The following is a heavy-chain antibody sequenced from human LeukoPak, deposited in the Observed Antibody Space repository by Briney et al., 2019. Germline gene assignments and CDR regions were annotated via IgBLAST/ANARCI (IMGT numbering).Heavy chain of an antibody. J-gene: IGHJ5*02. Sequence: PSETLSLTCAVYGGSFRGYYWSWIRQPPGKGLEWIGEINHSGNTNYNPSLKSRVTISVDTSKNQFSLKLSSVTAADTAVYYCARGSMATNPWFDPWGQGTLATVSS. CDR2: INHSGNT. CDR3: ARGSMATNPWFDP. CDR1: GGSFRGYY. V-gene: IGHV4-34*01. D-gene: IGHD5-12*01.